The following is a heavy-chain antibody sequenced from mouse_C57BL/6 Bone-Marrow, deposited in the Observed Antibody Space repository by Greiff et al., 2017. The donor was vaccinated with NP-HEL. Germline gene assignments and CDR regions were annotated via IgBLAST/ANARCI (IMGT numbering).Heavy chain of an antibody. D-gene: IGHD1-1*01. J-gene: IGHJ2*03. CDR1: GYTFTSYS. V-gene: IGHV1-69*01. CDR3: ARDDTTVDFDF. Sequence: VQLQQSGADLVMPGASLKLSCTASGYTFTSYSMHWVKQRPGQGLEWIGDIDPCDSYTNYTQKFKGKFTLTVDKSSSTAYMQLSRLTSEDSAVYYCARDDTTVDFDFGGQGTGLTV. CDR2: IDPCDSYT.